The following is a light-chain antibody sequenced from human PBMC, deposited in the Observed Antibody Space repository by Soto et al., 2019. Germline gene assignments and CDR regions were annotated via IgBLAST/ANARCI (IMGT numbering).Light chain of an antibody. J-gene: IGLJ2*01. Sequence: QSALTQPPSASGSLGQSVTISCTGTSSDVGGYNYVSWQQQHPGKAPKVMIYEVTKRPPGVPDRFSGSKSGNTASLTVSGRQAEDEADYYCSSFAGGGNPVLLGGGTQLTVL. CDR2: EVT. V-gene: IGLV2-8*01. CDR3: SSFAGGGNPVL. CDR1: SSDVGGYNY.